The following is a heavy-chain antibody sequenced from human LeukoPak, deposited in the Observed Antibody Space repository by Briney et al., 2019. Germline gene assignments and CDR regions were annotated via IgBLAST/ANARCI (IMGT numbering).Heavy chain of an antibody. CDR1: GFTFSSYS. J-gene: IGHJ4*02. D-gene: IGHD3-10*01. V-gene: IGHV3-21*01. Sequence: PGGSLRLSCAASGFTFSSYSMSWVRQAPGKGLEWVSSISSSRSYIYYADSVKGRFTISRDNAKNSLYLQMNSLRAEDTAVYYCARDPDYYGSGSVALAWVRGTLVTVSS. CDR3: ARDPDYYGSGSVALA. CDR2: ISSSRSYI.